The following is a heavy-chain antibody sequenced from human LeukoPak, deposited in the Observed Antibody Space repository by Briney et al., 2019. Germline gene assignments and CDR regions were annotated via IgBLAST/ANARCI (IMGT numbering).Heavy chain of an antibody. Sequence: GGSLRLSCAASGFTFSSYGMHWVRQAPGKGLEWVAVISHDGSNKYYADSVKGRFTISRDNSKNTLYLQMNSLRAEDTAVYYCAKSIAADDFDYWGQGTLVTVSS. V-gene: IGHV3-30*18. CDR2: ISHDGSNK. D-gene: IGHD6-13*01. J-gene: IGHJ4*02. CDR1: GFTFSSYG. CDR3: AKSIAADDFDY.